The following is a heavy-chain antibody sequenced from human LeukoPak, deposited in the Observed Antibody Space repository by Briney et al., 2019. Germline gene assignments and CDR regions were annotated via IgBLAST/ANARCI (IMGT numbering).Heavy chain of an antibody. CDR1: GGTFSSYA. CDR2: INPSGGST. J-gene: IGHJ6*02. V-gene: IGHV1-46*01. Sequence: ASVKVSCKASGGTFSSYAISWVRQAPGQGLEWMGIINPSGGSTSYAQKFQGRVTMTRDTSTSTVYMELSSLRSEDTAVYYCARDRGPEIYGSGSYDYYYYGMDVWGQGTTVTVSS. CDR3: ARDRGPEIYGSGSYDYYYYGMDV. D-gene: IGHD3-10*01.